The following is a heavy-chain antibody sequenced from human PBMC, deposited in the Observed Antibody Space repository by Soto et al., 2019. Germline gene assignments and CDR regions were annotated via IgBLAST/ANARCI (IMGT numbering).Heavy chain of an antibody. CDR1: GGSISSYD. Sequence: SETLCLTCAVSGGSISSYDLSWIRQPPGKGLEWIGYINYSGSTNYNPSLKRRLTIAIDTSTIKFSLKLSSVTAAATSVYSYARGSIAGGASVFFKWFDPWGQGTLVTVSS. CDR3: ARGSIAGGASVFFKWFDP. D-gene: IGHD6-6*01. V-gene: IGHV4-59*01. J-gene: IGHJ5*02. CDR2: INYSGST.